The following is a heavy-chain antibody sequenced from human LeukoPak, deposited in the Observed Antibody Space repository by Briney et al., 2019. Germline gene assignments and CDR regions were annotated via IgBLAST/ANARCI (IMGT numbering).Heavy chain of an antibody. CDR1: GYTFTGYY. CDR2: INPNSGGT. CDR3: ARVVTMVRGAIIRWFDP. V-gene: IGHV1-2*02. Sequence: ASVKVSCKASGYTFTGYYMHWVRQAPGQGLEWMGWINPNSGGTNYAQKLQGRVTMTTDTSTSTAYMELRSLRSDDTAVYYCARVVTMVRGAIIRWFDPWGQGTLVTVSS. D-gene: IGHD3-10*01. J-gene: IGHJ5*02.